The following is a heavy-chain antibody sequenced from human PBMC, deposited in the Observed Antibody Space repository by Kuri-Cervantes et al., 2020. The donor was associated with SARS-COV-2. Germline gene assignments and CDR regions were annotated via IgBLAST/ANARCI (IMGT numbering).Heavy chain of an antibody. CDR1: GYSISSGYY. Sequence: GSLRLSCTVSGYSISSGYYWGWIRQPPGKGLEWIGSIYHSGSTYYNPSLKSRVTISVDTSKNQFSLKLSSVTAADTAVYYCARAEGAMLPGSLRFLEWLDPYYFDYWGQGTLVTVSS. CDR3: ARAEGAMLPGSLRFLEWLDPYYFDY. V-gene: IGHV4-38-2*02. J-gene: IGHJ4*02. D-gene: IGHD3-3*01. CDR2: IYHSGST.